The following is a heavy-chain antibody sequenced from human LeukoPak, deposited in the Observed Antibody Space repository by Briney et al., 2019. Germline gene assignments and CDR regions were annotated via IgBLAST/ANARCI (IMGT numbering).Heavy chain of an antibody. CDR3: SKYFGANAGNWFDP. J-gene: IGHJ5*02. CDR1: GGSIISGAYF. Sequence: SQTLSLTCTVSGGSIISGAYFWSWIRPHPGEGLEWIWYISYSGSTYYNPSIARRASFSVDPSKNQISLKLSSVTAADTAVYYCSKYFGANAGNWFDPWGQGTLVAVSS. D-gene: IGHD4-17*01. V-gene: IGHV4-31*03. CDR2: ISYSGST.